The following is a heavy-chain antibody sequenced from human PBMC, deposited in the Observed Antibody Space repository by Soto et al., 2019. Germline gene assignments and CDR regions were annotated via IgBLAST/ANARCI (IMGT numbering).Heavy chain of an antibody. CDR1: GDTFTFYS. V-gene: IGHV1-69*02. CDR2: INPILSMS. CDR3: ANSYCSGYRAFDY. D-gene: IGHD3-16*02. Sequence: QVQLVQSGAEVKRPGSSVKVSCKASGDTFTFYSINWVRQAPGLGLEWMGRINPILSMSNYAQRFQGRVTMTADKSTSTGYKGLSRLRSEDTAIYYCANSYCSGYRAFDYWGQGALVTVSS. J-gene: IGHJ4*02.